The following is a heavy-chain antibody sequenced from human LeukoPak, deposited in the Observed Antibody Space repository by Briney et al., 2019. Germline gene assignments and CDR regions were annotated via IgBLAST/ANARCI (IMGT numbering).Heavy chain of an antibody. J-gene: IGHJ4*02. V-gene: IGHV1-2*02. CDR3: ARSFRYSGYDHTGY. Sequence: ASVKVSCKAPGYTFTGYYMHWVRQAPGQGLEWMGWINPNSGGTNYAQKFQGRVTMTRDTSISTAYMELSRLRSDDTAVYYCARSFRYSGYDHTGYWGQGTLVTVSS. CDR1: GYTFTGYY. D-gene: IGHD5-12*01. CDR2: INPNSGGT.